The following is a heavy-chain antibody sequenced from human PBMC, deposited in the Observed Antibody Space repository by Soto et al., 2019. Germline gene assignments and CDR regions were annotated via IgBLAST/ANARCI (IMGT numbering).Heavy chain of an antibody. CDR3: ARIDDYAYHNMDV. Sequence: QVTLKESGPVLVKPTETLTLTCTVSGFSLSNARMGVSWIRQPPGKALEWLALLFSTDEKSYSTSLKSRLTISKDTSKSQVVLTMTNMDPVDTATYYCARIDDYAYHNMDVWGKGTTVTVSS. V-gene: IGHV2-26*01. CDR1: GFSLSNARMG. CDR2: LFSTDEK. J-gene: IGHJ6*03.